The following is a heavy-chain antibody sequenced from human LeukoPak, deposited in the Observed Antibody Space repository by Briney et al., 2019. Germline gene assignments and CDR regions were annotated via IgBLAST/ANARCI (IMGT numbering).Heavy chain of an antibody. CDR2: ISAYNGNT. J-gene: IGHJ4*02. CDR3: ARAPYDSSGYPSGY. CDR1: GYTFTSYG. V-gene: IGHV1-18*01. D-gene: IGHD3-22*01. Sequence: ASVKVSYKASGYTFTSYGISWVRQAPGQGLEWMGWISAYNGNTNYAQKLQGRVTMTTDTSTTTAYMELRSLRSDDTAVYYCARAPYDSSGYPSGYWGQGTLVTVSS.